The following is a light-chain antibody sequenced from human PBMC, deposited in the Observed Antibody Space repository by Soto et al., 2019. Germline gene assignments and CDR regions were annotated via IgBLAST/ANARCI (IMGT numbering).Light chain of an antibody. V-gene: IGKV1-39*01. CDR2: AAS. CDR3: QQSYSTPYT. CDR1: QSISSY. J-gene: IGKJ2*01. Sequence: DIQMTQSPASLSASVGDRVTITCRASQSISSYLNCYQQKPGKAPKLLIYAASSLQSGVPSRFSGSGSWTDFTLTISSLQPEDFATYYCQQSYSTPYTLGQGTKLEIK.